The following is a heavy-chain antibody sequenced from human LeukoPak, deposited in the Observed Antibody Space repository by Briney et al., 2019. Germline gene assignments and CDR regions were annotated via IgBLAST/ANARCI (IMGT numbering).Heavy chain of an antibody. J-gene: IGHJ6*03. V-gene: IGHV4-34*01. CDR2: INDYTGDS. CDR1: GGSFTDYF. Sequence: SETLSLTCTVFGGSFTDYFWTWIRHSPAKGLEGIGEINDYTGDSKYNPSLNRRVSISLEKSKNQLSLELRSVTAADTAVYYCARDATTVVTPGYMDVWGKGTTVTVSS. CDR3: ARDATTVVTPGYMDV. D-gene: IGHD4-23*01.